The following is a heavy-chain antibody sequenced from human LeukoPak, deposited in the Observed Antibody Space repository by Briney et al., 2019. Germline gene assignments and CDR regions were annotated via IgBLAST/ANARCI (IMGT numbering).Heavy chain of an antibody. V-gene: IGHV3-30-3*01. J-gene: IGHJ6*03. CDR3: ARDPRRWGLTHPASYYYYMDV. CDR1: GFTFSSYI. CDR2: ISYDGNNK. D-gene: IGHD2-21*02. Sequence: PGGSLRLSCAASGFTFSSYIIHWVRQAPGKGLEWVAVISYDGNNKYYADSVKGRFTISRDNSKNTLYLQMNSLRAEDTAMYYCARDPRRWGLTHPASYYYYMDVWGKGTTVTVSS.